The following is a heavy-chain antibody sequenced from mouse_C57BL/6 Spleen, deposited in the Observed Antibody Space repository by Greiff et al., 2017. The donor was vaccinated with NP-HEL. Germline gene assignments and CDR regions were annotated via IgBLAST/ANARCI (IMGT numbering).Heavy chain of an antibody. Sequence: QVQLQQPGTELVKPGASVKLSCKASGYTFTSYWMHWVKQRPGQGLEWIGNINPSNGGTNYNEKFKSKATLTVDKSSSTAYIQLISLTSADSAVYYCSRSIYYDYDVGFDYWGQGTTLTVSS. CDR2: INPSNGGT. CDR1: GYTFTSYW. D-gene: IGHD2-4*01. CDR3: SRSIYYDYDVGFDY. V-gene: IGHV1-53*01. J-gene: IGHJ2*01.